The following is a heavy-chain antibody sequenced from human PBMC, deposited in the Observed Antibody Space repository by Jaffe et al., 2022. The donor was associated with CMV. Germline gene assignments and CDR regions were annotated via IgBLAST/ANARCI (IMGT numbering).Heavy chain of an antibody. CDR2: IFSNDEK. D-gene: IGHD3-10*01. Sequence: QVTLKESGPVLVKPTETLTLTCTVSGFSLSNARMGVSWIRQPPGKALEWLAHIFSNDEKSYSTSLKSRLTISKDTSKSQVVLTMTNMDPVDTATYYCARILASGNMVRGVKQPDYYYYYMDVWGKGTTVTVSS. V-gene: IGHV2-26*01. J-gene: IGHJ6*03. CDR1: GFSLSNARMG. CDR3: ARILASGNMVRGVKQPDYYYYYMDV.